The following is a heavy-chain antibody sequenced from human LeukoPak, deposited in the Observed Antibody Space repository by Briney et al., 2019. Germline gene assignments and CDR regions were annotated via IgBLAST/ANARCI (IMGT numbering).Heavy chain of an antibody. CDR1: GFTLSSYS. D-gene: IGHD4-11*01. Sequence: GGSLRLSCAASGFTLSSYSINWVRQAPGKRLEWVAVIWYDGSNKYYADSVKGRFTISRDNSKNTLYLQMNSLRAEDTAVYYCARVRSNYWFDPWGQGTLVTVSS. CDR3: ARVRSNYWFDP. CDR2: IWYDGSNK. V-gene: IGHV3-33*08. J-gene: IGHJ5*02.